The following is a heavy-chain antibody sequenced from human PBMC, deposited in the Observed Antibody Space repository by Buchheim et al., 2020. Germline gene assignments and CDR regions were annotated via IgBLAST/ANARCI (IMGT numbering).Heavy chain of an antibody. Sequence: QVHLVESGGDLVKPGGSLRLSCAASGFTFSSYAMHWVRQAPGKGLEWVAVISYDGSNKYYADSVKGRFTISRDNSKNTLYLQMNSLRAEDTAVYYCARDLSPHTIFGVVINNYYYGMDVWGQGTT. J-gene: IGHJ6*02. CDR3: ARDLSPHTIFGVVINNYYYGMDV. D-gene: IGHD3-3*01. CDR2: ISYDGSNK. V-gene: IGHV3-30-3*01. CDR1: GFTFSSYA.